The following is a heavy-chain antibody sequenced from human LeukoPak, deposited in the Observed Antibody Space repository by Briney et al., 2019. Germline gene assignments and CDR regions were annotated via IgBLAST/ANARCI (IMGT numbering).Heavy chain of an antibody. CDR1: GFSFDDYA. CDR3: ARERGGYSYGPFDY. V-gene: IGHV3-9*01. Sequence: GGSLRLSCAASGFSFDDYAMHWVRQAPGKGLEWVSAISWNGNSIVYADSVKGRFTIARDNAKNSLYLQMNSLRAEDTAVYYCARERGGYSYGPFDYWGQGTLVTVSS. CDR2: ISWNGNSI. J-gene: IGHJ4*02. D-gene: IGHD5-18*01.